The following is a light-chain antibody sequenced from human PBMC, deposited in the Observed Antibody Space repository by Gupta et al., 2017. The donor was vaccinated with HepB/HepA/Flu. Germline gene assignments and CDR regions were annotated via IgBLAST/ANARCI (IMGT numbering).Light chain of an antibody. CDR2: KAT. CDR1: QSISSW. V-gene: IGKV1-5*03. Sequence: DHQMTQSPSTLSASVGDRVTITCRASQSISSWLAWYQQKPGKAPNLLIYKATSLESGVPSRFSGSGYGTEFTLTISSLQPDDFATYYCQQYNSYPLTFGGGTKVEIK. CDR3: QQYNSYPLT. J-gene: IGKJ4*01.